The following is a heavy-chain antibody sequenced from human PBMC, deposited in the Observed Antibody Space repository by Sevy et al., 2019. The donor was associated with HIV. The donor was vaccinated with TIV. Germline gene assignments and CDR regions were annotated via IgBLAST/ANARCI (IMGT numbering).Heavy chain of an antibody. CDR2: ISWNSGSI. D-gene: IGHD6-13*01. J-gene: IGHJ4*02. CDR3: AKDMRAAAGTTTFDY. CDR1: GFTFDDYA. V-gene: IGHV3-9*01. Sequence: GGSLRLSCAASGFTFDDYAMHWVRQAPGKGLEWVSGISWNSGSIGYADSVKGRFTISRDNAKNSLYLQMNSLGAEDTALYYCAKDMRAAAGTTTFDYWGQGTLVTVSS.